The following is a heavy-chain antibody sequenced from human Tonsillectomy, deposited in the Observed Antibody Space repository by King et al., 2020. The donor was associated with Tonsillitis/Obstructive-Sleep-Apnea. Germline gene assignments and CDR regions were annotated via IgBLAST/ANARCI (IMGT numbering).Heavy chain of an antibody. CDR1: GGSFRGYY. Sequence: VQLQQWGAGLLKPSETLSLTCAVYGGSFRGYYWNWIRQSSGKGLEWIGEINHSGSTHYNPSLKSRVTISVETSKNLFAVKLSSVTAADTAVYYCARGWEYRAYDVGTFDYWGQGTLVTVSS. J-gene: IGHJ4*02. CDR3: ARGWEYRAYDVGTFDY. V-gene: IGHV4-34*01. D-gene: IGHD5-12*01. CDR2: INHSGST.